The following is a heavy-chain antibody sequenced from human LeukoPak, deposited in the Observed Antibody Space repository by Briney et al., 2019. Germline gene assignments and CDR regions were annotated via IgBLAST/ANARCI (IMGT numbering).Heavy chain of an antibody. Sequence: SETLSLTCTVSGGSISSYYWSWIRQPPGKGLEWIGYIYYSGSTNYNPSLKSRVTISVDTSKNQFSLKLSSVTAADTAVYYCAIGRDGYKVDYWGQGTLVTVSS. CDR1: GGSISSYY. V-gene: IGHV4-59*08. D-gene: IGHD5-24*01. CDR2: IYYSGST. CDR3: AIGRDGYKVDY. J-gene: IGHJ4*02.